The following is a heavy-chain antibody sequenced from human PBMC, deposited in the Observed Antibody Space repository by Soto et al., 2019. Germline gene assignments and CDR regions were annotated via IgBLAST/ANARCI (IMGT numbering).Heavy chain of an antibody. Sequence: GGSLRLACAASGFTFSSYWMHWVRQAPGKGLVWVSRINSDGSSTSYADSVKGRFTISRDNAKNTLYLQMNSLRAEDTAVYYCARVGGATGTTLYAFDISGQGTMVTVSS. J-gene: IGHJ3*02. V-gene: IGHV3-74*01. CDR2: INSDGSST. CDR1: GFTFSSYW. CDR3: ARVGGATGTTLYAFDI. D-gene: IGHD1-7*01.